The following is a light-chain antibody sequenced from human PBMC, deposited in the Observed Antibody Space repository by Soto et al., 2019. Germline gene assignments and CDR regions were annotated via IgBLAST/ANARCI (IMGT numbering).Light chain of an antibody. CDR1: SSNIGSDP. CDR2: DTD. V-gene: IGLV1-51*01. Sequence: QSVLTQPPSVSAAPGQTVTISCSGSSSNIGSDPVSWYQQFPGTAPRLLIYDTDKRPSGIPDRFSASKSGTSATLVITGLQTADEANYYCEAWDGSLRAVLFGGGTKLTVL. J-gene: IGLJ3*02. CDR3: EAWDGSLRAVL.